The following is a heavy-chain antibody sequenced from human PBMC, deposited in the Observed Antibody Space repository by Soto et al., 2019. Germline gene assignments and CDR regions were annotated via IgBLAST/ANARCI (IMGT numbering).Heavy chain of an antibody. Sequence: PSETLSLTCSVSGGSISNNNYHWGWIRQPPGKGLEWMGSIYYRGNTYYNPSLRSRITISVDTSRNQFSLALSPVTAADTPVYFCARLRGGCPADFWGQGTLVTVSS. CDR2: IYYRGNT. CDR1: GGSISNNNYH. J-gene: IGHJ4*02. V-gene: IGHV4-39*01. D-gene: IGHD3-16*01. CDR3: ARLRGGCPADF.